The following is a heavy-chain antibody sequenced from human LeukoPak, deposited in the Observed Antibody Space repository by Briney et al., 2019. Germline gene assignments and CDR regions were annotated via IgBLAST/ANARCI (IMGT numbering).Heavy chain of an antibody. CDR2: INPNSGGT. J-gene: IGHJ4*02. V-gene: IGHV1-2*02. CDR1: GYTFTGYY. D-gene: IGHD6-13*01. Sequence: ASVKVSCKASGYTFTGYYMHWERQAPGQGLEWMGWINPNSGGTNYAQKFQGRVTMTRDTSISTAYMELSRLRSDDTAVYYCARVSSWGNYYFDYWGQGTLVTVSS. CDR3: ARVSSWGNYYFDY.